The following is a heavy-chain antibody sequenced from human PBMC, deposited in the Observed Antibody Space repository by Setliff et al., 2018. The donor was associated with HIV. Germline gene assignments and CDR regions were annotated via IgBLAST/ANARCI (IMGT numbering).Heavy chain of an antibody. CDR1: GFTVSSYY. CDR3: ARVRLYNSALDY. D-gene: IGHD3-22*01. CDR2: IYSDGST. Sequence: LRLSCATSGFTVSSYYMAWVRQAPGKGLEWVSTIYSDGSTYHADSVKGRFTLSRDTSKNTLSLQMNTLRPEDTAVYFCARVRLYNSALDYWGQGTLVTVSS. V-gene: IGHV3-66*02. J-gene: IGHJ4*02.